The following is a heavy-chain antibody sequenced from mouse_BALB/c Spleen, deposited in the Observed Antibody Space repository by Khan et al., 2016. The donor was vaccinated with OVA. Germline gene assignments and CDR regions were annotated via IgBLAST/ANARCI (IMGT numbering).Heavy chain of an antibody. V-gene: IGHV1-26*01. J-gene: IGHJ3*01. CDR1: GYSFTGYY. D-gene: IGHD2-14*01. CDR2: VNPNTGNT. Sequence: VQLKQSGPDLVKPGALVKMSCKASGYSFTGYYMNWVKQSHGKSLECIGRVNPNTGNTNYNQKFRGKAILIVDTSSSTAYMELRSLTSEDSAVYYCARGYDCFAYWGQGTLVTVSA. CDR3: ARGYDCFAY.